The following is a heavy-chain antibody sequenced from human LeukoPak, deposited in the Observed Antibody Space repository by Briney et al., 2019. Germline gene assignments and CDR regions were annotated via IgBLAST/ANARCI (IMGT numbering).Heavy chain of an antibody. Sequence: SETLSLTCTVSGGSISSSSYYWGWIRQPPGKGLEWIGSIYYSGSTYYNPSLKSRVTISVDTSKNQFSLKLSSVTAADTAVYYCARVSGDGYALEGDYFDYWGQGTLVTVSS. D-gene: IGHD5-24*01. V-gene: IGHV4-39*07. CDR3: ARVSGDGYALEGDYFDY. CDR2: IYYSGST. J-gene: IGHJ4*02. CDR1: GGSISSSSYY.